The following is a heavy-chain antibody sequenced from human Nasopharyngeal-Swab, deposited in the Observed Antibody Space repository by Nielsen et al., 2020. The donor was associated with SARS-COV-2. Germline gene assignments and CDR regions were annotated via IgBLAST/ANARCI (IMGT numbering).Heavy chain of an antibody. J-gene: IGHJ6*03. V-gene: IGHV5-10-1*01. CDR2: IDPSDSYT. CDR1: GYSFTSYW. D-gene: IGHD6-6*01. CDR3: ARIVGRISIADMDV. Sequence: GGSLRLSCKGSGYSFTSYWISWVRQLHGKGLEWMGRIDPSDSYTNYSPSFQGHVTISADKSISTAYLQWSSLKASDTAMYYCARIVGRISIADMDVWGKGTTVTVSS.